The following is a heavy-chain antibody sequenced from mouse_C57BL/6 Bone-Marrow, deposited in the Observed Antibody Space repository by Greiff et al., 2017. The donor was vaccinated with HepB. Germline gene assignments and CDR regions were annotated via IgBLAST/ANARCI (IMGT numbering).Heavy chain of an antibody. D-gene: IGHD2-10*01. V-gene: IGHV1-58*01. CDR1: GYTFTSYG. CDR2: IYIGNGYT. CDR3: ARPYYGNYWYFDV. Sequence: VQLKESGAELVRPGSSVKMSCKTSGYTFTSYGINWVKQRPGQGLEWIGYIYIGNGYTEYNEKFKGKATLTSDTSSSTAYMQLSSLTSEDSAIYLCARPYYGNYWYFDVWGTGTTVTVSS. J-gene: IGHJ1*03.